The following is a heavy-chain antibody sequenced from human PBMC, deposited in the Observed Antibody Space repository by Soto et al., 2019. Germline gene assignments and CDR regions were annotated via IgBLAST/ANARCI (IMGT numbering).Heavy chain of an antibody. CDR3: ARQVSSAWPPYYYDMDV. J-gene: IGHJ6*02. CDR1: GGSSSSSF. CDR2: IHYSGST. V-gene: IGHV4-59*08. D-gene: IGHD6-25*01. Sequence: PSETLCLTCTVSGGSSSSSFWSWIRQPPGRGLEWIGHIHYSGSTNYNPSLKSRVTISVDTSKNQVSLKLSSVTAADTAMYFCARQVSSAWPPYYYDMDVWGQGPTVT.